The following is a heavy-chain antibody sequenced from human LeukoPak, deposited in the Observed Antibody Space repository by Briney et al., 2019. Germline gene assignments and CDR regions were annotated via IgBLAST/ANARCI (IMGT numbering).Heavy chain of an antibody. CDR2: INHSGST. J-gene: IGHJ4*02. CDR3: ARRISSGWSFGLIDY. V-gene: IGHV4-34*01. Sequence: SETLSLTCAVYGGSFSGFYWSWIRRPPGKGLEWIGEINHSGSTNYNPSLKSRVTISVDTSKNQFSLKLSSVTAADTAVYYCARRISSGWSFGLIDYWGQGTLVTVSS. D-gene: IGHD6-19*01. CDR1: GGSFSGFY.